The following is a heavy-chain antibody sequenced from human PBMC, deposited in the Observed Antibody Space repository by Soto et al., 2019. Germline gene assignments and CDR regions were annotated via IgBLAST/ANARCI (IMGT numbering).Heavy chain of an antibody. V-gene: IGHV4-59*01. CDR2: IYYSGST. Sequence: PSETLSLTCTVSGGSISSYYWSWIRQPPGKGLEWIGYIYYSGSTNYNPSLKSRVTISVDTSKNQFSLKLSSVTAADTAVYYCARDAQRKSDYVLDFWGQGTTVTVSS. J-gene: IGHJ6*02. CDR1: GGSISSYY. D-gene: IGHD7-27*01. CDR3: ARDAQRKSDYVLDF.